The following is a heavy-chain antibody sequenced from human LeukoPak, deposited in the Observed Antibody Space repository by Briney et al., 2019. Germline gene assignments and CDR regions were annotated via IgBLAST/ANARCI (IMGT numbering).Heavy chain of an antibody. J-gene: IGHJ1*01. Sequence: PGRSLRLSCAASGFTFSSYGMHWVRQAPGKGLEWVAVISYDGSNKYYADSVKGRFTISRDNSKNTLYLQTNSLRAEDTAVYYCAKSLAAGTLVIFQHWGQGTLVTVSS. CDR1: GFTFSSYG. CDR2: ISYDGSNK. V-gene: IGHV3-30*18. D-gene: IGHD6-13*01. CDR3: AKSLAAGTLVIFQH.